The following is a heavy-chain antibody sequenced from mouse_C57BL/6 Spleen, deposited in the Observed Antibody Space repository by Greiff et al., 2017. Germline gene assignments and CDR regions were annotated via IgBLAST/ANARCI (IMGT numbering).Heavy chain of an antibody. CDR2: IDPSDSYT. Sequence: QVQLQQPGAELVMPGASVKLSCKASGYTFTSYWMHWVKQRPGQGLEWIGEIDPSDSYTNYNQKFKGKSTLTVDKSSSTANMQLSSLTSEDSAVYYCARSSYYYGSGYFDVWGTGTTVTVSS. V-gene: IGHV1-69*01. CDR1: GYTFTSYW. CDR3: ARSSYYYGSGYFDV. J-gene: IGHJ1*03. D-gene: IGHD1-1*01.